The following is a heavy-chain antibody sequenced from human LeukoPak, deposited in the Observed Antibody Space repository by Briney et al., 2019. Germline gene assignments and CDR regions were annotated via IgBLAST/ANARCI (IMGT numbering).Heavy chain of an antibody. V-gene: IGHV3-23*01. J-gene: IGHJ4*02. CDR1: GFTFNKHG. D-gene: IGHD2-15*01. CDR3: AKSPVSSCRGSFCYPFDY. Sequence: PGGSLRLSCAASGFTFNKHGMNWVRQAPGKGLEWVSGISPSGDITYYADSVKGRFTISRDNSRNTLYLQMNTLRAEDTAVYFCAKSPVSSCRGSFCYPFDYWGQGNLVTVSS. CDR2: ISPSGDIT.